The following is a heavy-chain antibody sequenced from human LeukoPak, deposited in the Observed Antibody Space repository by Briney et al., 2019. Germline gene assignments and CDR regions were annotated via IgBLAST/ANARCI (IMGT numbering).Heavy chain of an antibody. D-gene: IGHD6-19*01. CDR2: FSYSGTT. CDR1: GGSMSSSSDY. CDR3: ARDLWAVAGPFDY. J-gene: IGHJ4*02. Sequence: SETLSLTCTVSGGSMSSSSDYWGWIPQPPGKGLEWTGSFSYSGTTYYNPSLKSRVTISVATSKNQFSLKLSSVTAADTAVYYCARDLWAVAGPFDYWGQGTLVTVSS. V-gene: IGHV4-39*07.